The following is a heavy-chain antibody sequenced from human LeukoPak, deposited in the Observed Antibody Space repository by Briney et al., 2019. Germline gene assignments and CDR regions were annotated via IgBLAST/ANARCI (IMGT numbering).Heavy chain of an antibody. Sequence: PGGSLRLSCAASGLTFRSYWMTWVRQAPGKGLEWVANIKEDGSGKYYVDSVKGRFTISRDNAKNSRYLQMNSLRAEDTAVYYCARDTGCSGGSCYSFYDYWGQGTLVTVSS. CDR1: GLTFRSYW. CDR2: IKEDGSGK. J-gene: IGHJ4*02. CDR3: ARDTGCSGGSCYSFYDY. V-gene: IGHV3-7*01. D-gene: IGHD2-15*01.